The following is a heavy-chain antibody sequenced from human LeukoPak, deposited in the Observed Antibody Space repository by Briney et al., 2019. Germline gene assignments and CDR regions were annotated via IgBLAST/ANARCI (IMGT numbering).Heavy chain of an antibody. D-gene: IGHD3-22*01. J-gene: IGHJ4*02. CDR2: IYTSGST. Sequence: SETLSLTCTVSGGSISSYYWSWIRQPAGKGLEWIGRIYTSGSTYYNPSLKSRVTISVDTSKNQFSLKLSSVTAADTAVYYCASGYYYDSSGYYQGLFDYWGQGTLVTVSS. CDR1: GGSISSYY. CDR3: ASGYYYDSSGYYQGLFDY. V-gene: IGHV4-4*07.